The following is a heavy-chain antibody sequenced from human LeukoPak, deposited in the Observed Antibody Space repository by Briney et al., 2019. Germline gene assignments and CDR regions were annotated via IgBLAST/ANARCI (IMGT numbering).Heavy chain of an antibody. Sequence: GGSLRLSCAASGFTCSSYWMSWVRQAPGEGLEWVAKINQDGTEKAYVDSVRGRFTISRDNAKNSLFLQMNSLRAEDTAVYYCAREVVSSPSYFDSWGQGTLVTVSS. CDR2: INQDGTEK. J-gene: IGHJ4*02. V-gene: IGHV3-7*03. CDR1: GFTCSSYW. D-gene: IGHD2-15*01. CDR3: AREVVSSPSYFDS.